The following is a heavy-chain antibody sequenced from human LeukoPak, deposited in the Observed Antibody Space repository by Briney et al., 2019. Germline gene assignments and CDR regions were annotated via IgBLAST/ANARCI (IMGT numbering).Heavy chain of an antibody. CDR2: ISSSGSYI. CDR3: VRDRLKTYYYDSSGYLVRTAFDI. D-gene: IGHD3-22*01. J-gene: IGHJ3*02. CDR1: GFTFSTYN. V-gene: IGHV3-21*01. Sequence: PGGSLRFSCAASGFTFSTYNMNWVRQAPGKGLEWVSSISSSGSYIYYADSVKGRFTISRDSAKNSLYLQMNSLRAEDTAVYYCVRDRLKTYYYDSSGYLVRTAFDIWGQGTMVTVSS.